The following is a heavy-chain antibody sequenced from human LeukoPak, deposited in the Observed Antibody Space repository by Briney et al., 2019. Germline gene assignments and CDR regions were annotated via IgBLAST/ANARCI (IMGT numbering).Heavy chain of an antibody. CDR1: GGSISNYY. Sequence: PSETLSLTCAVSGGSISNYYWSWIRQPPGKGLEWIGYIYYSGSTNYNPSLKSRVTISVDTSKNQFSLKLSSVTAADTAVYYCARHAPKYAYYNGMDVWGQGTTVTVSS. V-gene: IGHV4-59*08. CDR2: IYYSGST. J-gene: IGHJ6*02. CDR3: ARHAPKYAYYNGMDV.